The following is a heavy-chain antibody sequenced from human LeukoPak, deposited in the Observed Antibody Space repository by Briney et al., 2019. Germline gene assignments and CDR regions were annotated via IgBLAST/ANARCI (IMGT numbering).Heavy chain of an antibody. Sequence: SETLSLTCTVSGGSISSYYWSWIRQPPGKGLEWIGYIYYSGSTNYNPSLKSRVTISVDTSKNQFSLKLSSVTAADTAVYYCAKDLYCSGGSCYWGWAFDIWGQGTMVTVSS. CDR1: GGSISSYY. CDR3: AKDLYCSGGSCYWGWAFDI. J-gene: IGHJ3*02. D-gene: IGHD2-15*01. V-gene: IGHV4-59*01. CDR2: IYYSGST.